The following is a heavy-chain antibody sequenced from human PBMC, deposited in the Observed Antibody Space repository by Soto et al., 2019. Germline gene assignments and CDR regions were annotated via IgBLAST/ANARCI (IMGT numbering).Heavy chain of an antibody. V-gene: IGHV4-30-2*01. D-gene: IGHD1-7*01. Sequence: SETLSLTCAVSGGSISSGGYSWCWIRQPPGKGLEWIGYIYHSGSTYYNPSLKSRVTISVDRSKNQFSLKLSSVTAADTAVYYCARTESGTFDPWGQGTLVTVSS. CDR2: IYHSGST. CDR3: ARTESGTFDP. J-gene: IGHJ5*02. CDR1: GGSISSGGYS.